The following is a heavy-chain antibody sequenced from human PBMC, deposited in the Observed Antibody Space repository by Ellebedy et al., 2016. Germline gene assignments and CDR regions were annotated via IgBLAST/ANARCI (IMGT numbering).Heavy chain of an antibody. D-gene: IGHD2-15*01. CDR1: GGTFSSYA. CDR2: IIPIFGTA. J-gene: IGHJ4*02. Sequence: SVKASCXASGGTFSSYAISWVRQAPGQGLEWMGGIIPIFGTANYAQKFQGRVTITADESTSTAYMELSSLRSEDTAVYYCARGGEMGGSSLYYFDYWGQGTLVTVSS. V-gene: IGHV1-69*13. CDR3: ARGGEMGGSSLYYFDY.